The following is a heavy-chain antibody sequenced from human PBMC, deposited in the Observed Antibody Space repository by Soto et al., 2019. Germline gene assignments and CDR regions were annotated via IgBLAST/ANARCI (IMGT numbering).Heavy chain of an antibody. D-gene: IGHD3-22*01. V-gene: IGHV3-15*07. J-gene: IGHJ4*02. CDR1: GFTFSNAW. CDR3: TTDMYYYDSSGYDNYFDY. CDR2: IKSKTDGGTT. Sequence: GGSLRLSCAASGFTFSNAWMNWIRQAPGKGLEWVGRIKSKTDGGTTDYAAPVKGRFTISRDDSKNTLYLQMNSLKTEDTAVYYCTTDMYYYDSSGYDNYFDYWGQGTLVTVSS.